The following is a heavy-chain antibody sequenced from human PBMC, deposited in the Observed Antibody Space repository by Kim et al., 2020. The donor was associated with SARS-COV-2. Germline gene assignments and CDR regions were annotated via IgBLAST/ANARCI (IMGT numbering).Heavy chain of an antibody. CDR2: IIPIHGTT. D-gene: IGHD2-2*02. Sequence: SVKVSCKLSGGTFGTYSLSWVRQAPGQGLEWMGGIIPIHGTTNYARTFQGRVTFSADEPPSTAYMELSSPSAEATAVYFCAIGRERPSVSCFTRAHVDY. CDR3: AIGRERPSVSCFTRAHVDY. V-gene: IGHV1-69*13. J-gene: IGHJ4*01. CDR1: GGTFGTYS.